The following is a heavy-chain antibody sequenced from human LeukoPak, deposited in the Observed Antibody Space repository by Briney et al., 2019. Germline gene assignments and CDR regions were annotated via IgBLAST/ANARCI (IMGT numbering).Heavy chain of an antibody. D-gene: IGHD1-26*01. CDR2: IYYSGTT. Sequence: PSETLSLTCTVSGGSISSGGYYWSWIRQPPGKGLEWIGYIYYSGTTYYNPSLKSRVTISVDTSKNQFSLNLTSVTDADTAVYYCARDQYSGSPGYYYYYMDVWGKGTTVTVSS. CDR3: ARDQYSGSPGYYYYYMDV. V-gene: IGHV4-31*03. CDR1: GGSISSGGYY. J-gene: IGHJ6*03.